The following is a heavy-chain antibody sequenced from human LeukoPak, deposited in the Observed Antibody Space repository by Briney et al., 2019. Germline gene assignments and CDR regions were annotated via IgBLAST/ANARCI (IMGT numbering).Heavy chain of an antibody. CDR1: GGTFSSYA. CDR2: IIPIFGTA. CDR3: AGAAAGQLTMSY. V-gene: IGHV1-69*01. Sequence: GSSVKVSCKASGGTFSSYAISWVRQAPGQGPEWMGGIIPIFGTANYAQKFQGRVTITADESTSTAYMELSSLRSEDTAVYYCAGAAAGQLTMSYWGQGTLVTVSS. D-gene: IGHD6-13*01. J-gene: IGHJ4*02.